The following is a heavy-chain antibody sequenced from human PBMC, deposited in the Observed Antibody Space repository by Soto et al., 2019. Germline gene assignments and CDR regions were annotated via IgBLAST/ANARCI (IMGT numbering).Heavy chain of an antibody. Sequence: SETLSLTCTVYGGCISGYYWSWIRQPPGKGLEWIGYIYYSGSANCNPSLKSRVTISVDTSKNQFSLNLTSVTASDSALYYCARHVFGNVYYYMDVWGKGTTVTVSS. V-gene: IGHV4-59*08. CDR3: ARHVFGNVYYYMDV. CDR2: IYYSGSA. D-gene: IGHD3-10*02. CDR1: GGCISGYY. J-gene: IGHJ6*03.